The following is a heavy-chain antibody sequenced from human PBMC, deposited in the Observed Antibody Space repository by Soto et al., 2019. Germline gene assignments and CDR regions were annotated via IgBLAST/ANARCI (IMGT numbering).Heavy chain of an antibody. J-gene: IGHJ4*02. Sequence: EVQLVESGGGLVQPGGSLRLSCAASGFTFSSYWMSWVRQAPGKGLEWVARIKQEGSEKYYVDSVKGRFTISRDNAKNSLYLQMNSLRAEDTAVYYCARGTYCSGGSGYSPLDYWGQGTLVTVSS. V-gene: IGHV3-7*01. D-gene: IGHD2-15*01. CDR3: ARGTYCSGGSGYSPLDY. CDR1: GFTFSSYW. CDR2: IKQEGSEK.